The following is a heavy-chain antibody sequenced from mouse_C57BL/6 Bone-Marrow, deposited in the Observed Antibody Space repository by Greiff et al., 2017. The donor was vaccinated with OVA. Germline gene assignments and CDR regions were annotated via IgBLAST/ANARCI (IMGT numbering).Heavy chain of an antibody. J-gene: IGHJ4*01. Sequence: QVQLQQSGPELVKPGASVKISCKASGYAISSSWMNWVKQRPGKGLEWIGRIYPGDGDTEYTGKFKGKATMTADKSSSTAYMQLSSLTSEDSAVYVCARRWECGYDEGYAMDYWGQGTSVTVSS. D-gene: IGHD2-2*01. V-gene: IGHV1-82*01. CDR1: GYAISSSW. CDR2: IYPGDGDT. CDR3: ARRWECGYDEGYAMDY.